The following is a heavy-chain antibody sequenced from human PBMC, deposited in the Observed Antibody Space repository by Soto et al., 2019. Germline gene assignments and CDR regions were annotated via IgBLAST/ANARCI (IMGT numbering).Heavy chain of an antibody. CDR3: ARDKVGAVDY. D-gene: IGHD1-26*01. Sequence: ASVKVSCKASGYTFTSYAMHWVRQAPGQRLEWMGWINPGNGNTKYSQKFQGRVTITRDTSTSTAYMELSSLRSEDTAVYYCARDKVGAVDYWGQGTLVTVSS. J-gene: IGHJ4*02. CDR1: GYTFTSYA. CDR2: INPGNGNT. V-gene: IGHV1-3*01.